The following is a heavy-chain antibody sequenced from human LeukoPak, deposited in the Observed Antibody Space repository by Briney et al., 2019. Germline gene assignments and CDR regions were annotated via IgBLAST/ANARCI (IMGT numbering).Heavy chain of an antibody. CDR2: INHSGST. J-gene: IGHJ5*02. D-gene: IGHD5-12*01. CDR1: GGSFSGYY. V-gene: IGHV4-34*01. CDR3: ARSGFGYSGYDDTGFDP. Sequence: SETLSLTCAVYGGSFSGYYWSWIRQPPGKGLEWIGEINHSGSTNYSPSLKSRVTISVDTSKNQFSLKLSSVTAADTAVYYCARSGFGYSGYDDTGFDPWGQGTLVTVSS.